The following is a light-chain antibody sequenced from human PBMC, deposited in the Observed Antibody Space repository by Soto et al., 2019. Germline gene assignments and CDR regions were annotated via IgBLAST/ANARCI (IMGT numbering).Light chain of an antibody. CDR2: DVS. V-gene: IGLV2-14*01. Sequence: QSALTQPASVSGSPGQSITISCTGTSSDVGGYNYVSWYQQRPGKAPKFMIYDVSNRPSGVSNRFSGSKSGNTASLTISGLQAEDEADYYCCSYTTSNTRQIVFGTVTKVTVL. J-gene: IGLJ1*01. CDR3: CSYTTSNTRQIV. CDR1: SSDVGGYNY.